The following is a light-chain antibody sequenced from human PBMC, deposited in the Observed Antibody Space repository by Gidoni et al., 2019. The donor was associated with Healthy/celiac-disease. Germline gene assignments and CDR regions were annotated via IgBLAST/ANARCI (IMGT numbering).Light chain of an antibody. CDR3: QPRSNWPLT. Sequence: EIVLTQSPATLSLSPGERATLSCRASQSVSSYLAWSQQKPGQAPRLLIYDASNRATGIPARFSGSGSGTDFTLTISSLEPEDFAVYYCQPRSNWPLTFXGXTKVEIK. J-gene: IGKJ4*01. V-gene: IGKV3-11*01. CDR2: DAS. CDR1: QSVSSY.